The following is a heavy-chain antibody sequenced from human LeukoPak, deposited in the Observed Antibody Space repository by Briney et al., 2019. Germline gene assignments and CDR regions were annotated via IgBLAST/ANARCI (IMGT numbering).Heavy chain of an antibody. V-gene: IGHV1-58*02. CDR2: IVVGSGNT. J-gene: IGHJ6*02. D-gene: IGHD2-15*01. CDR3: AATVHYCSGGGCYNYYYGMDV. CDR1: GFTFTNSA. Sequence: GTPVKVSCKASGFTFTNSAMQWVRQARGQRLEWIGWIVVGSGNTNYAQKFQERVTITRDMSTSTAYMEVSSLRSEDTAVYYCAATVHYCSGGGCYNYYYGMDVWGQGTTVTVSS.